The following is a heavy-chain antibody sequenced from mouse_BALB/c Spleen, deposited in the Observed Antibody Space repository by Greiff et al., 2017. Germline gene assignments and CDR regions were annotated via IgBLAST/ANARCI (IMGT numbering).Heavy chain of an antibody. V-gene: IGHV5-12-2*01. CDR2: ISNGGGST. D-gene: IGHD2-1*01. Sequence: EVQLVESGGGLVQPGGSLKLSCAASGFTFSSYTMSWVRQTPEKRLEWVAYISNGGGSTYYPDTVKGRFTISRDNAKNTLYLQMSSLKSEDTAMYYCARHPRYGNSPMDYWGQGTSVTVSS. CDR1: GFTFSSYT. CDR3: ARHPRYGNSPMDY. J-gene: IGHJ4*01.